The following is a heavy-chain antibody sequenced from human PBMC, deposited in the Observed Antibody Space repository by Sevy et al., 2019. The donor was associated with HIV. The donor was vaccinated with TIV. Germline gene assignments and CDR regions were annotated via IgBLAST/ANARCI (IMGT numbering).Heavy chain of an antibody. CDR3: ARGINTIFGVVRLPLNYYGMDV. CDR2: IIPIFGTA. CDR1: GGTFSNYA. D-gene: IGHD3-3*01. V-gene: IGHV1-69*13. Sequence: ASVKVSCKASGGTFSNYAISWVRQAPGQGLEWMGGIIPIFGTANYAQKFQGRVTITADESTSTAYMELGSLRSEDTAVYYCARGINTIFGVVRLPLNYYGMDVWGQGTTVTVSS. J-gene: IGHJ6*02.